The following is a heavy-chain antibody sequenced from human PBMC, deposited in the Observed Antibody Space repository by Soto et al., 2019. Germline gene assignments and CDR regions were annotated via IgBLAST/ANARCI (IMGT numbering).Heavy chain of an antibody. Sequence: ASVKVSCKASGYTFTSYAMHWVRQAPGQRLEWMGWINAGNGNTKYSQKFQGRVTITRDTSASTAYMELSSLRSEDTAVYYCARDFLPRMVRGWFDPWGQGTLVTVSS. V-gene: IGHV1-3*01. CDR3: ARDFLPRMVRGWFDP. J-gene: IGHJ5*02. CDR2: INAGNGNT. D-gene: IGHD3-10*01. CDR1: GYTFTSYA.